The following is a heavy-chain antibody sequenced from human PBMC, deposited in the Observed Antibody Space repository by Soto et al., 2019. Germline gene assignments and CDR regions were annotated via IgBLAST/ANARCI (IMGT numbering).Heavy chain of an antibody. D-gene: IGHD1-26*01. CDR1: GFSLSTSGVG. CDR2: IYWDDDK. CDR3: AHIIAWELQAFDI. V-gene: IGHV2-5*02. Sequence: QITLKESGPTLVKPTQTLTLTCTFSGFSLSTSGVGVGWIRQPPGKALEGLALIYWDDDKRSSPSLKSRLTITNDTSKNQVGLTRTNRDPLDTATYYCAHIIAWELQAFDIWGQGTMVTVSS. J-gene: IGHJ3*02.